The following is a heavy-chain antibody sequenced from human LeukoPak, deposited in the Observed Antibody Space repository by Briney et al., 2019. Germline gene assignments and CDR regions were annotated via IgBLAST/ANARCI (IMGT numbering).Heavy chain of an antibody. CDR1: GVSISSYY. CDR3: ARGTAMGGDFDY. CDR2: INHSGST. V-gene: IGHV4-34*01. D-gene: IGHD5-18*01. Sequence: SETLSLTCTVSGVSISSYYWSWIRQPPGKGLEWIGEINHSGSTNYNPSLKSRVTISVDTSKNQFSLKLSSVTAADTAVYYCARGTAMGGDFDYWGQGTLVTVSS. J-gene: IGHJ4*02.